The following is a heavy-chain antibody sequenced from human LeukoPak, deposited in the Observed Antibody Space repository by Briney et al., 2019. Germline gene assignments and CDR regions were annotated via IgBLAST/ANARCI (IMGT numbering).Heavy chain of an antibody. Sequence: PGGSLRLSCAASGFTFSTYGLTWVRQAPGKGLEWVSLISGDTKYTYYADSVKGRFTISRDNSKNTLFLQMNSLRAEDTAVYYCAKARGYSDYSGYRTFDHWGQGALVTVSS. CDR3: AKARGYSDYSGYRTFDH. CDR1: GFTFSTYG. CDR2: ISGDTKYT. V-gene: IGHV3-23*01. D-gene: IGHD3-22*01. J-gene: IGHJ4*02.